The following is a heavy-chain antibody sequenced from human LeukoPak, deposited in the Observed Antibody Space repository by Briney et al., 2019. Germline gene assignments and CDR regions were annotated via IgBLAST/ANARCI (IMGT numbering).Heavy chain of an antibody. D-gene: IGHD6-6*01. CDR1: GYTFTSYY. CDR2: INPSGGST. CDR3: AKNIGSSSVLDYFDY. Sequence: ASVKVSCKASGYTFTSYYMHWVRQAPGQGLGWMGMINPSGGSTSYAQKFQGRVTMTRDMSTSTVYMELSSLRSEDTAVYYCAKNIGSSSVLDYFDYWGQGTLVTVSS. J-gene: IGHJ4*02. V-gene: IGHV1-46*01.